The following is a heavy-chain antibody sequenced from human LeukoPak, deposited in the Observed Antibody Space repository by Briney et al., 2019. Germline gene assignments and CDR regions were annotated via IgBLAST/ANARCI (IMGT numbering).Heavy chain of an antibody. J-gene: IGHJ4*02. V-gene: IGHV3-53*01. Sequence: GGSLRLSCAASGFTVSSNYMSWVRPAPGEGLEWVSVIYSGGTTYYADSVKGRFTISRDNFKNTLYLQMNSLRAEDTAVYYCARSGGRGYYPHYFDYWGQGTLVTVSS. CDR3: ARSGGRGYYPHYFDY. D-gene: IGHD3-22*01. CDR1: GFTVSSNY. CDR2: IYSGGTT.